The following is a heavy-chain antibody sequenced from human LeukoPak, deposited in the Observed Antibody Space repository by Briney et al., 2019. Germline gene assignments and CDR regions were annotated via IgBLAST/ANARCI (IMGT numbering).Heavy chain of an antibody. CDR1: GFTFSDYY. CDR3: ARDYWLEAGGWRLNNWFDP. D-gene: IGHD6-19*01. Sequence: PGGSLRLSCAASGFTFSDYYMSWIRQAPGKGLEWVSYISSSGSTIYYADSVKGRFTISRDNAKNSLYLQMNSLRAEDTALYYCARDYWLEAGGWRLNNWFDPWGQGTLVTVSS. CDR2: ISSSGSTI. J-gene: IGHJ5*02. V-gene: IGHV3-11*04.